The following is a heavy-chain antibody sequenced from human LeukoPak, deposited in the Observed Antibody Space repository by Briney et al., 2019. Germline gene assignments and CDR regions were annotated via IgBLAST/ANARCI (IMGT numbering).Heavy chain of an antibody. CDR1: GGSISSGSYY. J-gene: IGHJ5*02. Sequence: PSETLSLTCTVSGGSISSGSYYCSWIRQPAGKGLEWIGRIYTSGSTNYNPSLKSRVTISVDTSKNQFSLKLSSVTAADTAVYYCARAERYCSSTSCPIGHWFDPWGQGTLVTVSS. D-gene: IGHD2-2*01. CDR3: ARAERYCSSTSCPIGHWFDP. V-gene: IGHV4-61*02. CDR2: IYTSGST.